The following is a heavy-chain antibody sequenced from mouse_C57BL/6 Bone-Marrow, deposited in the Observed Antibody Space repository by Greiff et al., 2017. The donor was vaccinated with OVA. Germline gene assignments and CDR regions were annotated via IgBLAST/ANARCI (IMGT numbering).Heavy chain of an antibody. J-gene: IGHJ3*01. V-gene: IGHV1-50*01. CDR1: GYTFTSYW. Sequence: QVQLQQPGAELVKPGASVKLSCKASGYTFTSYWMQWVKQRPGQGLEWIGEIDPSDSYTNYNQKFKGKATLTVDTSSSTAYMQLSSLTSEDSAVYDCALDGNYLAWFAYWGQGTLVTVSA. CDR3: ALDGNYLAWFAY. D-gene: IGHD2-1*01. CDR2: IDPSDSYT.